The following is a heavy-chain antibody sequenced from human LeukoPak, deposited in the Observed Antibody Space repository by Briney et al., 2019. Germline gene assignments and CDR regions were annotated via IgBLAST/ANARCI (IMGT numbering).Heavy chain of an antibody. V-gene: IGHV1-2*02. D-gene: IGHD6-13*01. CDR1: RYTFTGYY. CDR3: ARDRLAAAYGLRFDP. J-gene: IGHJ5*02. Sequence: ASVKVSCKASRYTFTGYYMHWVRQAPGQGLECMGWINPNSGGTNYAQKFQGRVTMTRDTSISTAYVELSRLRSDDTAVYYCARDRLAAAYGLRFDPWGQGTLVTVSS. CDR2: INPNSGGT.